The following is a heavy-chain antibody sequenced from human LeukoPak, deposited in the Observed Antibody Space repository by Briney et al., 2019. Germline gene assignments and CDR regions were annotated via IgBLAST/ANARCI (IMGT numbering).Heavy chain of an antibody. Sequence: PGESLRLSCAASGFTFTTYWMSWVRQAPGKGLEWVANINQDGTEKHYVDTVKGRFTISRDNAKNSLYLQMNSLRAEDTAVYYCARDRRRYFDYWGQGTLVTVSS. V-gene: IGHV3-7*01. J-gene: IGHJ4*02. D-gene: IGHD1-14*01. CDR2: INQDGTEK. CDR3: ARDRRRYFDY. CDR1: GFTFTTYW.